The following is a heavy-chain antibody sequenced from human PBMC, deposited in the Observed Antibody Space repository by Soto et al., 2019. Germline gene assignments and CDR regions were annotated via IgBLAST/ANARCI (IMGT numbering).Heavy chain of an antibody. J-gene: IGHJ6*03. V-gene: IGHV1-8*01. CDR2: MNPNSGNT. D-gene: IGHD1-20*01. CDR3: ARVITGTSWGDYYYYMDV. CDR1: GYTFTSYD. Sequence: ASVKVSCKASGYTFTSYDINWVRQATGQGLEWMGWMNPNSGNTGYAQKFQGRVTMTRNTSISTAYMELSSLRSEDTAVYYCARVITGTSWGDYYYYMDVWRKGTTVTVSS.